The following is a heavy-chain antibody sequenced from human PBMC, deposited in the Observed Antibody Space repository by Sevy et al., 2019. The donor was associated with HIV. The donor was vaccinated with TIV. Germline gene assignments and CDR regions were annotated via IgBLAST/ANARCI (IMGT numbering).Heavy chain of an antibody. V-gene: IGHV1-69*13. CDR1: GGTFSSYA. CDR2: IIPIFDIV. D-gene: IGHD6-6*01. CDR3: ARVDSTSFRNSYYHMDV. J-gene: IGHJ6*03. Sequence: ASVKISCKASGGTFSSYAASWVRQAPGQGLEWMGGIIPIFDIVNSAQKFQGRVTITADESASTVYMELSSLRSEDTAVYYCARVDSTSFRNSYYHMDVWGKGTTVTVSS.